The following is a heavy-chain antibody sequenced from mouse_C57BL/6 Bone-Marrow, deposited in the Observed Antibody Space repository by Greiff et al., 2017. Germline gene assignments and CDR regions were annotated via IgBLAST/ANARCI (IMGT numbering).Heavy chain of an antibody. Sequence: QVQLQQPGAELVKPGASVKLSCKASGYTFTSYWMQWVKQRPGQGLEWIGEIDPSDSYTNYNQKFKGKATLTVDTSSSTAYMQLSSLTSEDSAVYYCARKGGRLDYWGQGTTRTVSS. CDR2: IDPSDSYT. CDR3: ARKGGRLDY. V-gene: IGHV1-50*01. J-gene: IGHJ2*01. CDR1: GYTFTSYW. D-gene: IGHD3-3*01.